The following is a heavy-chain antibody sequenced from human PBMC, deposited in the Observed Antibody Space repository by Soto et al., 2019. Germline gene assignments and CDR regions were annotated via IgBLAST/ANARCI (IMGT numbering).Heavy chain of an antibody. CDR1: GFTFSDYY. V-gene: IGHV3-11*01. CDR2: ISSSGITI. D-gene: IGHD3-22*01. Sequence: QVQLVESGGGLVKTSGSLRIACAASGFTFSDYYMSWVRQAPGKGLEWVSYISSSGITIYYADSVKGRFTISRDNAKNSVYLQMNSLRAEDTALYFCAKMSSENYYDPVFSWGQGTLVTVSS. CDR3: AKMSSENYYDPVFS. J-gene: IGHJ4*02.